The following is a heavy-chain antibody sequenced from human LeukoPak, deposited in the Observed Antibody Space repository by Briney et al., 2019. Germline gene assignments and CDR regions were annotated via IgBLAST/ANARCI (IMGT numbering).Heavy chain of an antibody. V-gene: IGHV4-59*01. CDR2: IYYSGST. J-gene: IGHJ4*02. Sequence: SETLSLTCIVSGGSISSYYWSWIRQPPGKGLEWIGYIYYSGSTNYNPSLKSRVTISVDTSKNQFSLKLSSVTAADTAVYYCARGLMMAVAGRGEFPDGGQGSSVTVSS. CDR3: ARGLMMAVAGRGEFPD. D-gene: IGHD6-13*01. CDR1: GGSISSYY.